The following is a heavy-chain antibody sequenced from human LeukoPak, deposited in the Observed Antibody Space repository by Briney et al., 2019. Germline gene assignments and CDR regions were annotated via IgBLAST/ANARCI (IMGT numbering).Heavy chain of an antibody. Sequence: PGGSLRLSCAASGFTFSTYAMNWVRQAPGKGLEWVSGINGGGVSTYYADSVKGRFTISRDNSKNTLYLQMSSLRAEDTAVYYCAKVSGYTSGWYVDFDCWGQGSLVTVSS. V-gene: IGHV3-23*01. J-gene: IGHJ4*02. CDR1: GFTFSTYA. CDR2: INGGGVST. CDR3: AKVSGYTSGWYVDFDC. D-gene: IGHD6-19*01.